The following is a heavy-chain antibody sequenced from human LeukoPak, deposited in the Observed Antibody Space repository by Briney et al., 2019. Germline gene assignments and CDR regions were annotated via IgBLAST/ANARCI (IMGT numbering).Heavy chain of an antibody. CDR3: ATYADPTDQRYFDN. V-gene: IGHV3-23*01. CDR2: STHSGAGT. J-gene: IGHJ4*02. CDR1: GFLFRNYA. Sequence: GVSLRLSCTASGFLFRNYAMSWVRQAPGKGLEXXXXSTHSGAGTYYSDSVEGRFTISRDNSRNTLSLQMNSLRAEDTAVFYCATYADPTDQRYFDNWGQGTLVTVSA. D-gene: IGHD2-8*01.